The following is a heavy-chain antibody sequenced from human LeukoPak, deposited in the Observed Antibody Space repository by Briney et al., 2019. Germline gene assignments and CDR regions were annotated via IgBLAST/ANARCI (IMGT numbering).Heavy chain of an antibody. V-gene: IGHV4-39*01. CDR2: IYYIGST. D-gene: IGHD6-13*01. J-gene: IGHJ4*02. Sequence: SSETLSLTCTVSGGSISSSSYYWGWIRQPPGKGLEWIGNIYYIGSTYYSPSLKSRVTISVDTSKNQFSLKLSSVTAADTAVYFCARARAAVGTPFDKWGQGILVTVSS. CDR3: ARARAAVGTPFDK. CDR1: GGSISSSSYY.